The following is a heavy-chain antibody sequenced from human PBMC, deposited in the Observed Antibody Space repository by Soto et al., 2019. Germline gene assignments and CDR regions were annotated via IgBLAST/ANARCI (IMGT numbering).Heavy chain of an antibody. CDR3: AKDKDAADYYDSSGYFDY. V-gene: IGHV3-23*01. J-gene: IGHJ4*02. CDR1: GFPFSSYA. D-gene: IGHD3-22*01. Sequence: GGSLRLSCAASGFPFSSYAMSWVRQAPGKGLEWVSAISGSGGSTYYADSVKGRFTISRDNSKNTLYLQMNSLRAEDTAVYYCAKDKDAADYYDSSGYFDYWGQGTLVTVSS. CDR2: ISGSGGST.